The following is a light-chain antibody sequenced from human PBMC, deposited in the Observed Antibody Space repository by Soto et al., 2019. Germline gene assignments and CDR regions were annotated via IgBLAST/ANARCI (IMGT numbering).Light chain of an antibody. V-gene: IGKV3-11*01. CDR2: DAS. Sequence: EIVLTQSPATLSLSPGERATLSCRASQSVSSYLAWYQQKPGQAPRLLIYDASSRATGIPARFSGSGSGTDFTLTISSLEPEDFAVYYCQQHSNWPRTFGPGTKVDIK. CDR3: QQHSNWPRT. CDR1: QSVSSY. J-gene: IGKJ3*01.